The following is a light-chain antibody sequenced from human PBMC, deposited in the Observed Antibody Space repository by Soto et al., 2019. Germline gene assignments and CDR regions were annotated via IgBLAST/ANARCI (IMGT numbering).Light chain of an antibody. J-gene: IGKJ1*01. Sequence: DIQMTQSPSTLSASIGDRVSITCRASQSISKWLAWHQQKPGKAPKLLIYDASTLQSGVPPRFSGSGSGTEFTLTIRSLQPDDIAPYYCQQYSSYSAWTFGEGTKVEIK. CDR1: QSISKW. V-gene: IGKV1-5*01. CDR3: QQYSSYSAWT. CDR2: DAS.